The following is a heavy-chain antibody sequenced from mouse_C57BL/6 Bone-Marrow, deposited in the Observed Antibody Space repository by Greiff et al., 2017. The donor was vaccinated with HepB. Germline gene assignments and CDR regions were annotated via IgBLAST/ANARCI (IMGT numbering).Heavy chain of an antibody. V-gene: IGHV5-9*01. CDR2: ISGGGGNT. CDR3: ARHVSSYSMDY. CDR1: GFTFSSYT. J-gene: IGHJ4*01. Sequence: EVTLVESGGGLVKPGGSLKLSCAASGFTFSSYTMSWVRQTPEKRLEWVATISGGGGNTYYPDSVKGRFTISRDNAKNTLYMQMSSLRSEDTALYYCARHVSSYSMDYWGQGTSVTVSS. D-gene: IGHD1-1*01.